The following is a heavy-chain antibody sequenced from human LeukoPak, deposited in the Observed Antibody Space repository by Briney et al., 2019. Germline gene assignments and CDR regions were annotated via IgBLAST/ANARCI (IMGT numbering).Heavy chain of an antibody. D-gene: IGHD2-2*01. V-gene: IGHV3-48*01. Sequence: GGSLRLSCEASGFTFSSYSMSWVRQAPGKGLEWVSYISNSGSTIYYADSVKGRFTISRDIAKSSLYLQMNSLRAEDTAVYYCARGRYCSSTSCYADQKFDYWGQGTLVTVSS. CDR3: ARGRYCSSTSCYADQKFDY. CDR1: GFTFSSYS. J-gene: IGHJ4*02. CDR2: ISNSGSTI.